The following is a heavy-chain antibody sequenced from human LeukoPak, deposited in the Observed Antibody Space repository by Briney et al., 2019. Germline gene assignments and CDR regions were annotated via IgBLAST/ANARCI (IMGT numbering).Heavy chain of an antibody. D-gene: IGHD3-16*01. CDR2: IIPILGIA. Sequence: SVKVSCKASGGTFSSYAISWVRQAPGQGLEWMGRIIPILGIANYAQKFQGRVTITADKSTSTAYMELSSLRSEDTAVYYCARGARVGMITFGGVTNIDYWGQGTLVTVSS. CDR1: GGTFSSYA. CDR3: ARGARVGMITFGGVTNIDY. J-gene: IGHJ4*02. V-gene: IGHV1-69*04.